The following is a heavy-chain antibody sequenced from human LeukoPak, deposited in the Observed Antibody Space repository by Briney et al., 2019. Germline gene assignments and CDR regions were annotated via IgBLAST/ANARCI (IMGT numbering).Heavy chain of an antibody. Sequence: GGSLRLTCAASGFTFSDYYMSWIRQAPGKGLEWVSYISSSGSTIYYADSVKGRFTISRDNAKNSLYLQMNSLRAEDTAVYYCARARSVGANYYFDYWGQGTLVTVSS. CDR1: GFTFSDYY. J-gene: IGHJ4*02. CDR2: ISSSGSTI. CDR3: ARARSVGANYYFDY. D-gene: IGHD1-26*01. V-gene: IGHV3-11*04.